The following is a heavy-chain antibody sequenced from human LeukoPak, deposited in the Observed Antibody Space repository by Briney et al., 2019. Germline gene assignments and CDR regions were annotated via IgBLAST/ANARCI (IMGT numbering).Heavy chain of an antibody. V-gene: IGHV1-46*01. CDR3: ATEDILTGYYQARWFDP. CDR1: GYTVTSYY. CDR2: INPSGGST. D-gene: IGHD3-9*01. J-gene: IGHJ5*02. Sequence: RASVKVSCKASGYTVTSYYMHWVRQAPGQGLEWMGIINPSGGSTSYAQKFQGRVTMTRDTSTSTVYMELSSLRSEDTAVYYCATEDILTGYYQARWFDPWGQGTLVTVSS.